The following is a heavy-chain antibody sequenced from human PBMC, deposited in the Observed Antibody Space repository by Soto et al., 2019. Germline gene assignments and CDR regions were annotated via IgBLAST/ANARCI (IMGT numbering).Heavy chain of an antibody. CDR3: ARDLWGYCGTDCYPLDV. CDR1: GASLSSYY. V-gene: IGHV4-59*01. Sequence: SETLSLTCVVSGASLSSYYWSWIRQPPGKGLEWIGYIYYSGSTNYNPSLKSRVTISVDTSKNQFSLKLSSVTAADTAVYYCARDLWGYCGTDCYPLDVWGQGTTVTVS. J-gene: IGHJ6*02. CDR2: IYYSGST. D-gene: IGHD2-21*02.